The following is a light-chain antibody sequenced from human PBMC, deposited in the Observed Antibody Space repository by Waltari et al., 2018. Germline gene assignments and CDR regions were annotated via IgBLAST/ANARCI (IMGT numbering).Light chain of an antibody. CDR3: QQYYTTPH. Sequence: IVMTQSPDSLAVSLGERASINCKSSQIVLYSSNNRNYLAWYQQKPGQPPKLLIYWASTRESGVPDRFSGSGSGTDFTLTISSLQAEDVAVYYCQQYYTTPHFGQGTRLEIK. V-gene: IGKV4-1*01. CDR1: QIVLYSSNNRNY. CDR2: WAS. J-gene: IGKJ5*01.